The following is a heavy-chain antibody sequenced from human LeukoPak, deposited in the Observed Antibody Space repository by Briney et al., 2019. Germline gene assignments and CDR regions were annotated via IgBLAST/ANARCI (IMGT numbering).Heavy chain of an antibody. J-gene: IGHJ4*02. CDR1: GLTFSIYA. V-gene: IGHV3-23*01. D-gene: IGHD5-18*01. Sequence: GGSLRLSWALSGLTFSIYAMRWARQAPGGGMEWVSAISGSGGSTYYADSVKGRFNISRDNSKNTLYLQMNSLRAEDTAVYYGAKYLSGYSILGVYYCDYWGERTVDTVSS. CDR2: ISGSGGST. CDR3: AKYLSGYSILGVYYCDY.